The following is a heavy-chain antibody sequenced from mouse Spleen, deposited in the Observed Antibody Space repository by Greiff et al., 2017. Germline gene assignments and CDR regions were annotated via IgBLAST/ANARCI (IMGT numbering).Heavy chain of an antibody. Sequence: EVHLVESGGGLVKLGGSLKLSCAASGFTFSSYAMSWVRQTPEKRLEWVATISSGGGNTYYPDSVKGRFTISRDNAKNTLYLQMSSLKSEDTAMYYCAREEVWFFDYWGQGTTLTVSS. CDR1: GFTFSSYA. V-gene: IGHV5-9-3*01. CDR3: AREEVWFFDY. CDR2: ISSGGGNT. J-gene: IGHJ2*01. D-gene: IGHD2-10*02.